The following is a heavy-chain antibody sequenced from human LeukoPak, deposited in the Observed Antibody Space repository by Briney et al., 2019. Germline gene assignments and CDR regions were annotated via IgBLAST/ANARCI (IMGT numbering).Heavy chain of an antibody. D-gene: IGHD3-10*01. CDR2: IWYDGSNK. CDR1: GFTFSSYG. CDR3: ARGSGSRFNFYYYGMDV. Sequence: GGSLSLSCAASGFTFSSYGIHWVRQAPGKGLEWVALIWYDGSNKYYADSVKGRFTISRDNSKNTLYLQMNSLKAEDTAVYYCARGSGSRFNFYYYGMDVWGQGTTVTVSS. J-gene: IGHJ6*02. V-gene: IGHV3-33*01.